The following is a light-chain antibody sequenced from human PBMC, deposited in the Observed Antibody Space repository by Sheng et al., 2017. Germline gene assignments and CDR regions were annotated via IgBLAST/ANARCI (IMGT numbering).Light chain of an antibody. Sequence: QSALNQPASVSGSSGQSITISCNGTTSDVGSYDLVSWYQQHPGKAPKVLIYEGSKRPSGVSDRFSGSKSGKTASLTISGLQSEDEADYYCCSYAGSSAWVFGGGTKLTVL. V-gene: IGLV2-23*01. J-gene: IGLJ3*02. CDR1: TSDVGSYDL. CDR3: CSYAGSSAWV. CDR2: EGS.